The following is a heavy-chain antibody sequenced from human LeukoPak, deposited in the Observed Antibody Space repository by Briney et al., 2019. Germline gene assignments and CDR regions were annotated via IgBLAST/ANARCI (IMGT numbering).Heavy chain of an antibody. D-gene: IGHD3-22*01. V-gene: IGHV3-43D*03. CDR2: ISWDGGST. J-gene: IGHJ4*02. Sequence: GGSLRLSCAASGFTFDDYAMHWVRQAPGKGLEWVSLISWDGGSTYYADSVKGRFTISRDNSKNSLYLQMNSLRAEDTALYYCAKGRYYYDSSGLLDYWGQGTLVTVSS. CDR3: AKGRYYYDSSGLLDY. CDR1: GFTFDDYA.